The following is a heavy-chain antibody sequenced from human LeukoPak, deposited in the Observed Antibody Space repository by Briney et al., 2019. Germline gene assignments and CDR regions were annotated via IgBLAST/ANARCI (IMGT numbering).Heavy chain of an antibody. D-gene: IGHD3-22*01. CDR2: IYYSGST. Sequence: PSETLSLTCTVSGGSISSYYWSWIRQPPGKGLEWIGYIYYSGSTNYNPSLKSRVTISVDTSKNQFSLKLSSVTAADTAVYYCARGTVVITMIDYWGQGTLVTVSS. CDR1: GGSISSYY. V-gene: IGHV4-59*01. J-gene: IGHJ4*02. CDR3: ARGTVVITMIDY.